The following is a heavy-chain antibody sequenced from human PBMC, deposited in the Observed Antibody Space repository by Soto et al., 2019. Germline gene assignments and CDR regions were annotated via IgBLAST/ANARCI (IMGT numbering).Heavy chain of an antibody. D-gene: IGHD2-2*01. V-gene: IGHV3-13*04. CDR1: EFTISNYY. CDR2: IGTAGDT. CDR3: ALGYCISTSCPGQFYYGMDV. J-gene: IGHJ6*02. Sequence: PGGSLRLSCAASEFTISNYYMHWVRKATGKGLEWVAGIGTAGDTYYPDSVKGRFTISRDNSKNSLYLQMNSLRAEDTAVYYCALGYCISTSCPGQFYYGMDVWGQGTTVTVSS.